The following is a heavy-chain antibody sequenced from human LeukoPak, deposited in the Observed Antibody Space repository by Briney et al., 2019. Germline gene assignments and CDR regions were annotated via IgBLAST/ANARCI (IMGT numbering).Heavy chain of an antibody. Sequence: GASVKVSCKASGGTFSSYAISWVRQAPGQGLEWMGGIIPIFGTANYAQKFQGRVTITADKSTSTAYMELSSLRSEDTAVYYCARRYCSGGSCYELDYWGQGTLVTVSS. V-gene: IGHV1-69*06. CDR3: ARRYCSGGSCYELDY. J-gene: IGHJ4*02. D-gene: IGHD2-15*01. CDR1: GGTFSSYA. CDR2: IIPIFGTA.